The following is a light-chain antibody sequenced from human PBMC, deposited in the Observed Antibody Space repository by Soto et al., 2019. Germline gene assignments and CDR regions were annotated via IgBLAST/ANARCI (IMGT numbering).Light chain of an antibody. CDR3: EQYGGSPRT. J-gene: IGKJ1*01. V-gene: IGKV3-20*01. Sequence: EIVLTQSPGTLSLSPGEGATLSCRAIQSVSSSLAWDQQKRGQAPRLLIPGAYSRATGIPDRFSGSASGTDFTLTISRLEREDFGVYYCEQYGGSPRTFGQGNKVE. CDR2: GAY. CDR1: QSVSSS.